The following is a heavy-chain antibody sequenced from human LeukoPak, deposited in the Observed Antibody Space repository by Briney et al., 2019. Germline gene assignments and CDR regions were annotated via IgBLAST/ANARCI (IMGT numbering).Heavy chain of an antibody. Sequence: KSSETLSLTCAVYGGSFSGYYWSWIRQPPGKGLEWIGEINHSGSTNYNPSLKSRVTISVDTSKNRFSLKLSSVTAADTAVYYCARGPVVVAAQNLRSFDYWGQGTLVTVSS. CDR3: ARGPVVVAAQNLRSFDY. J-gene: IGHJ4*02. D-gene: IGHD2-15*01. CDR2: INHSGST. CDR1: GGSFSGYY. V-gene: IGHV4-34*01.